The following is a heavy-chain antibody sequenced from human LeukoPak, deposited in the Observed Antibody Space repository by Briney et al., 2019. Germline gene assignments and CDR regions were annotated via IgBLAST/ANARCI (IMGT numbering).Heavy chain of an antibody. CDR2: IIPIFGTA. D-gene: IGHD4-11*01. Sequence: SVKVSCKASGGTFSNNAINWVRQAPGQGLEWMGGIIPIFGTANYAQKFQGSVSITADESTRTAYMELYSLRSDDTAVYYCAKNTVTPSRTWYYFDSWGQGTLVTVSS. CDR1: GGTFSNNA. CDR3: AKNTVTPSRTWYYFDS. J-gene: IGHJ4*02. V-gene: IGHV1-69*13.